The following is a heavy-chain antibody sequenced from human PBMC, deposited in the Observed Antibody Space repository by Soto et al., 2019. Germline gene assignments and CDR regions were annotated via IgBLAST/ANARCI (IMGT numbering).Heavy chain of an antibody. CDR2: INPRNGDT. V-gene: IGHV1-2*02. Sequence: QVQLVQSGAEVKKPGASVKVSCKVSGYTFTGNYMHWMRQAPGQGPEWMGWINPRNGDTDYAQKFQGRVTITRDTSISTAYMDLSRLTSDDTAIYFXXXXXXXXXVTPTRIVFXYWGQGX. CDR3: XXXXXXXXVTPTRIVFXY. D-gene: IGHD2-21*01. CDR1: GYTFTGNY. J-gene: IGHJ4*02.